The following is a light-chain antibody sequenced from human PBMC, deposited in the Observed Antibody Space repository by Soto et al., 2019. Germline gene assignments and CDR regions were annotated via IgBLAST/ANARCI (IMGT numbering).Light chain of an antibody. V-gene: IGLV2-14*03. J-gene: IGLJ1*01. CDR2: DAY. CDR3: SSYTDDTSYV. Sequence: QSVLTQPGSVSGSPGQSITISCIGTRSDIGGYNYVSWHQQHPGKAPKLMIYDAYERPLGVSNRFSGSKSGNTASLTISGLQNEDDADYYCSSYTDDTSYVFGSGPKVTVL. CDR1: RSDIGGYNY.